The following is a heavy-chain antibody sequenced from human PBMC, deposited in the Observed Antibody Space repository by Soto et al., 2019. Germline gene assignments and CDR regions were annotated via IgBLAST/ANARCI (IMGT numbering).Heavy chain of an antibody. CDR2: IKQDGSEK. Sequence: GGSLRLSCAASGFTFSSYWMSWVRQAPGNGLEWVANIKQDGSEKYYVDSVKGRFTISRDNAKNSLYLQMNSLRAEDTAVYYCARVIDYGDYSDSYYYYYYMDVWGKGTTVTVSS. J-gene: IGHJ6*03. V-gene: IGHV3-7*01. CDR3: ARVIDYGDYSDSYYYYYYMDV. D-gene: IGHD4-17*01. CDR1: GFTFSSYW.